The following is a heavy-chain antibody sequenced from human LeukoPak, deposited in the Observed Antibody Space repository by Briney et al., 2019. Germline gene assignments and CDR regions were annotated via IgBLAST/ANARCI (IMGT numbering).Heavy chain of an antibody. CDR2: INPSGGST. CDR1: GYTFTSYY. V-gene: IGHV1-46*01. CDR3: AGASVNGRRFDY. Sequence: ASVKVSCKASGYTFTSYYMHWVRQAPGQGLEWMGIINPSGGSTSYAQKFQGRVTMTRDTSTSTVYMELSSLRSEDTAVYYCAGASVNGRRFDYWGQGTLVTVSS. J-gene: IGHJ4*02. D-gene: IGHD2-8*01.